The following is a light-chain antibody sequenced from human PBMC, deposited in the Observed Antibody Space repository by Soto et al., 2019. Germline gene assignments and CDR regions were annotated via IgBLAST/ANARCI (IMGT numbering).Light chain of an antibody. CDR1: SSDVGFYNY. J-gene: IGLJ1*01. CDR2: EVT. Sequence: QSALTQPASVSGSPGQSIAISCTGSSSDVGFYNYVSWYQQHPGKVPKLIIYEVTNRPSGVSNRFSGSKSGNTASLTISGHQAEDEADYYCCSDTTSSTRVFGAGTKLTVL. CDR3: CSDTTSSTRV. V-gene: IGLV2-14*01.